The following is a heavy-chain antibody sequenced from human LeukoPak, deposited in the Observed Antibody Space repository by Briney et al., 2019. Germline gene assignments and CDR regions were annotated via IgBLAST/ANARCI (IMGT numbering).Heavy chain of an antibody. D-gene: IGHD3-10*01. CDR2: ISASGGST. Sequence: GGSLRLSCPASGFTFSTYVMTWVRQAPGKGLEWVSDISASGGSTYYADSVKGRFTISRDNSKNTLYLQMNSLRVEDTAVYYCAKEGIWFGQFAFDSWGQGALVTVSS. V-gene: IGHV3-23*01. J-gene: IGHJ4*02. CDR3: AKEGIWFGQFAFDS. CDR1: GFTFSTYV.